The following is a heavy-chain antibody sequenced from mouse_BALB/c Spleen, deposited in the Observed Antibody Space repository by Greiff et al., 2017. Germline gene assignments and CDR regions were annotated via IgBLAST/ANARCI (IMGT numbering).Heavy chain of an antibody. CDR2: IRSKSNNYAT. CDR1: GFTFNTYA. V-gene: IGHV10-1*02. Sequence: EVKLVESGGGLVQPKGSLKLSCAASGFTFNTYAMNWVRQAPGKGLEWVARIRSKSNNYATYYADSVKDRFTISRDDSQSMLYLQMNNLKTEDTAMYYCVRQTGYFDYWGQGTTLTVSS. J-gene: IGHJ2*01. CDR3: VRQTGYFDY.